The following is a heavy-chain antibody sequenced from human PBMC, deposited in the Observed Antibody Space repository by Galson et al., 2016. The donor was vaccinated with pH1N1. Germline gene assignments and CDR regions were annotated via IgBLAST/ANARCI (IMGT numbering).Heavy chain of an antibody. CDR3: ATFSSSSSWRSLDV. J-gene: IGHJ3*01. V-gene: IGHV1-69*13. CDR2: INPVFGTT. Sequence: SVKVSCKASGVIFNSYAINWVRQAPGQGLEWMGDINPVFGTTNYAQRFQDRVTITAHDMELSGLRSEDTAIYYGATFSSSSSWRSLDVWGQGTTVTVSS. D-gene: IGHD6-6*01. CDR1: GVIFNSYA.